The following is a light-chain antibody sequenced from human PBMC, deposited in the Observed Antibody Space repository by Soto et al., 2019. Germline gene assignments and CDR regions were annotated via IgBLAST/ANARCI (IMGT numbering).Light chain of an antibody. J-gene: IGKJ1*01. Sequence: EMVLTQSPATLSLSPGERATLSGTASQSVSSNLAWYQQKPGQAPRLLIYDASNRATGFPSRFSGSGSGTDFTLTISSLQSEDFAVYYCQHYNNWPETFGQGTKVDIK. CDR2: DAS. CDR1: QSVSSN. V-gene: IGKV3D-15*01. CDR3: QHYNNWPET.